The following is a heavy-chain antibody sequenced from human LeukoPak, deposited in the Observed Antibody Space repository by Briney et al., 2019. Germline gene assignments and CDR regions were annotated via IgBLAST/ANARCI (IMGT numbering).Heavy chain of an antibody. CDR3: ARIIAALAFDY. V-gene: IGHV3-66*01. D-gene: IGHD6-6*01. CDR1: GFTVSKIY. Sequence: GGSLTLSCADSGFTVSKIYMSWVRQAPGKGLGWVSVIYSSGTTFYADSVRGRFTITRENSKNTMFIQVNSLRAEDTAVYYCARIIAALAFDYWGQGTMVTVST. CDR2: IYSSGTT. J-gene: IGHJ4*02.